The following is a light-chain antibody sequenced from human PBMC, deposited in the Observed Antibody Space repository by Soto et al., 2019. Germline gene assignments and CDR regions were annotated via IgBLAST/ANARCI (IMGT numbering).Light chain of an antibody. CDR2: DVR. CDR1: SSDVGGYNY. V-gene: IGLV2-14*01. CDR3: SSYTSSSTLNYV. J-gene: IGLJ1*01. Sequence: QSLLTQPASVSGSPGQSITISCTGTSSDVGGYNYVSWYQQHPGNAPQLMIYDVRHRPSGVSNRFSSSKSGNTASLTISWLQAEDEADYYCSSYTSSSTLNYVFGTGTKVPVL.